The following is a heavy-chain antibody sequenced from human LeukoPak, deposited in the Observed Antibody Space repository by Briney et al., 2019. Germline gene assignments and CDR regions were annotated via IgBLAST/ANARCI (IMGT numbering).Heavy chain of an antibody. CDR2: IYYSGST. V-gene: IGHV4-39*01. J-gene: IGHJ2*01. D-gene: IGHD6-13*01. Sequence: WETLSLTCTVSGGSISSSSYYWGWIRQPPGKGLEWIGRIYYSGSTYYNPSLKSRVTISVDTSKNQFSLKLSSVTAADTAVYYCARQGGGDSSSWYASGDWYFDLWGRGTLVTVSS. CDR1: GGSISSSSYY. CDR3: ARQGGGDSSSWYASGDWYFDL.